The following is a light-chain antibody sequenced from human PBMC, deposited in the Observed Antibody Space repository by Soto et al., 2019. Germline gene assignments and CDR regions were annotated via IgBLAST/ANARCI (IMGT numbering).Light chain of an antibody. Sequence: IVLTQSPGTLSLSPGEGATLSCRASQTISTTFLAWYQQKPGQAPRLLIYGASSRATGIPDRFSGGGSGTGFTLTISRMEPEDFAVYYCQFYDDSLPKWTFGQGTKVEI. CDR2: GAS. CDR3: QFYDDSLPKWT. V-gene: IGKV3-20*01. J-gene: IGKJ1*01. CDR1: QTISTTF.